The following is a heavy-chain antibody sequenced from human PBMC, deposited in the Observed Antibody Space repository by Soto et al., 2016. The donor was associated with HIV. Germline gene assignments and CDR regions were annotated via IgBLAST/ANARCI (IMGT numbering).Heavy chain of an antibody. Sequence: EVQLVESGGGLVQPGGSLRLSCAASGFTVSSNYMSWVRQAPGKGLEWVSVIYSGGSTYYADSVKGRFTISRDNSKNTLYLQMNSLRAEDTAVYYCARVEWELSYYYGMDVWGQGTTVTVSS. J-gene: IGHJ6*02. CDR1: GFTVSSNY. CDR2: IYSGGST. V-gene: IGHV3-66*01. CDR3: ARVEWELSYYYGMDV. D-gene: IGHD1-26*01.